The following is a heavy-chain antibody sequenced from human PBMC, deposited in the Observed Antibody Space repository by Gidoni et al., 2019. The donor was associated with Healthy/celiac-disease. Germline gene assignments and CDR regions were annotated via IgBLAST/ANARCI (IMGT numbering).Heavy chain of an antibody. J-gene: IGHJ3*02. CDR1: GFTFSSSG. CDR2: ISYDGSNK. CDR3: AKDSRYCSGGSCYSSGAFDI. Sequence: QVQLVESGGGVVQPGRSLRLSCAAPGFTFSSSGMHWVRQAPGKGLVWVAVISYDGSNKYYADSVKGRFTISRDNSKNTLYLQMNSLRAEDTAVYYCAKDSRYCSGGSCYSSGAFDIWGQGTMVTVSS. V-gene: IGHV3-30*18. D-gene: IGHD2-15*01.